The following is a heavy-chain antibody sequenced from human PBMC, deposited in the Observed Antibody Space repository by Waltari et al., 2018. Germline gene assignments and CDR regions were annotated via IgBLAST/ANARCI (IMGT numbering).Heavy chain of an antibody. V-gene: IGHV3-30*18. CDR3: AKDRRYSSGWYGPGFDY. CDR2: ISYDGSNK. Sequence: QVQLVESGGGVVQPGRSLRLSCAASGFTFSSYGMHWVRQAPGKGLEWVAVISYDGSNKYYADSVKGRFTSSIDNSKNTLYLQMNSLRAEDTAVYYCAKDRRYSSGWYGPGFDYWGQGTLVTVSS. CDR1: GFTFSSYG. J-gene: IGHJ4*02. D-gene: IGHD6-19*01.